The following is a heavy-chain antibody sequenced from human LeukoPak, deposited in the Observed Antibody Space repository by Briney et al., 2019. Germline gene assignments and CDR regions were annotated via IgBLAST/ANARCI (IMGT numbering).Heavy chain of an antibody. D-gene: IGHD1-26*01. CDR3: AKGAVGATVFWYFNL. J-gene: IGHJ2*01. CDR2: ISWNSGNI. Sequence: GRSLRLSCAASGFTFEGYAMHWVRQDPGKGLEWVSGISWNSGNIEYADSVKGRFTISRDNAKKTLYLQMNSLRDEDMGLYYCAKGAVGATVFWYFNLWGRGTLVTVSS. CDR1: GFTFEGYA. V-gene: IGHV3-9*03.